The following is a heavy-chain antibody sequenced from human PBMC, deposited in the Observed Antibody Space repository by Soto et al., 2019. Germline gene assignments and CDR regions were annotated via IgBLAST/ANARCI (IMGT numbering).Heavy chain of an antibody. Sequence: QLQLQESGPGLVKPSETLSLTCTVSGGSINSNNYYWRWIRQPPGKGLEWIGNVYYRGTTYYNPSIKGRVTITVDTSKNPFSLKLSSVTAADTAVFFCGRHQRYSSGWYIDYWGQGTLVTASS. V-gene: IGHV4-39*01. J-gene: IGHJ4*02. CDR1: GGSINSNNYY. CDR3: GRHQRYSSGWYIDY. CDR2: VYYRGTT. D-gene: IGHD6-19*01.